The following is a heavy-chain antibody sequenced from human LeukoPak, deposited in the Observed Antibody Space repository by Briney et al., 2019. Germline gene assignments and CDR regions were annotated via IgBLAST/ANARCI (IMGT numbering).Heavy chain of an antibody. CDR2: IYYSGST. D-gene: IGHD6-13*01. Sequence: NPSETLSLTCTVSGGSISSYYWSWIRQPPGKGLEWIGYIYYSGSTNYHPSLKSRVTISVDTSKNQFSLKLSSVTAADAAVYYCARGYSGSWYVRAPMGAFDIWRQGTMVTVSS. V-gene: IGHV4-59*01. CDR1: GGSISSYY. CDR3: ARGYSGSWYVRAPMGAFDI. J-gene: IGHJ3*02.